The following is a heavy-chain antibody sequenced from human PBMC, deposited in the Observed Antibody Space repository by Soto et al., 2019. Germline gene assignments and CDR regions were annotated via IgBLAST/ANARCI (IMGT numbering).Heavy chain of an antibody. CDR3: ARDLRLDS. V-gene: IGHV4-31*03. D-gene: IGHD2-21*02. Sequence: TLSLTCTVSGGSISSGGYYWNWIRQHPGKGLEWIAYIYYTGTTYYNPSLKSRVTISIDRSNNQFSLMLSSVTAADTAVYYCARDLRLDSWGPGTLVAVS. CDR1: GGSISSGGYY. J-gene: IGHJ4*02. CDR2: IYYTGTT.